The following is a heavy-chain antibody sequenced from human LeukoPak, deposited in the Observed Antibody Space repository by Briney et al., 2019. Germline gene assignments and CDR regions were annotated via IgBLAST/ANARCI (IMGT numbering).Heavy chain of an antibody. CDR2: IYTSEGA. Sequence: SETLSLTCIVSGDSISTYYWSWIRQSAGKGLEWIGRIYTSEGAKYSPSLKSRVSISVDETKNQVSLRLTSVTAADTAVYYCARELQLRVWGQGTLVTVSS. CDR3: ARELQLRV. CDR1: GDSISTYY. J-gene: IGHJ4*02. D-gene: IGHD1-1*01. V-gene: IGHV4-4*07.